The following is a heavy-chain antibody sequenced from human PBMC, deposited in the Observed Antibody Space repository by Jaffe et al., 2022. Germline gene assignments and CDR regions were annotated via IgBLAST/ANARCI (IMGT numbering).Heavy chain of an antibody. CDR1: GFTFSDHY. V-gene: IGHV3-72*01. D-gene: IGHD4-17*01. CDR2: TRNKANSYTT. J-gene: IGHJ4*02. CDR3: ARAGISLNGDYYYFDY. Sequence: EVQLVESGGGLVQPGGSLRLSCAASGFTFSDHYMDWVRQAPGKGLEWVGRTRNKANSYTTEYAASVKGRFTISRDDSKNSLYLQMNSLKTEDTAVYYCARAGISLNGDYYYFDYWGQGTLVTVSS.